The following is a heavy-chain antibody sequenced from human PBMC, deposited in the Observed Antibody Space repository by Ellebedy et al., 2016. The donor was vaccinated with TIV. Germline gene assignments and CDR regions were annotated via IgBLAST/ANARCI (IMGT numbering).Heavy chain of an antibody. V-gene: IGHV3-30-3*01. CDR3: ASRRSNYYMDV. J-gene: IGHJ6*03. CDR1: GFTFSSYA. CDR2: ISYDGSNK. Sequence: GGSLRLSXAASGFTFSSYAMHWVRQAPGKGLEWVAVISYDGSNKYYADSVKGRFTISRDNAKNSLYLQMNSLRDEDTAVYYCASRRSNYYMDVWGKGTTVTVSS.